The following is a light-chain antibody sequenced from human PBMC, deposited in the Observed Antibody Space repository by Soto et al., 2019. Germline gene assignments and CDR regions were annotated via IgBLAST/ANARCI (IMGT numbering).Light chain of an antibody. J-gene: IGKJ1*01. V-gene: IGKV3-20*01. CDR1: QSVSSSS. Sequence: EIVLTQSPGTLSLSPGERAILSCRASQSVSSSSLAWYQQKPGQAPRLLIYGVTSRATGIPDRFSGSGSGTDFTLTISRLEPEDFAVYYCQQYSSSRAFGQGTKVDIK. CDR2: GVT. CDR3: QQYSSSRA.